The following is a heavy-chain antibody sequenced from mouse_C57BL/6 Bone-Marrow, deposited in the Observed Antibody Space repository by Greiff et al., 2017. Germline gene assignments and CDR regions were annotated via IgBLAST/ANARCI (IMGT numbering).Heavy chain of an antibody. Sequence: QVQLQQPGAELVKPGASVKMSCKASGYTFPSYWITWVKQRPGQGLEWIGDIYPGSGSTNYNEKFKSKATLTVDTSSSTAYMQLSSLTSEDSAVYYCARRDYGSSPWYFDVWGTGTTVTVSS. V-gene: IGHV1-55*01. J-gene: IGHJ1*03. CDR3: ARRDYGSSPWYFDV. CDR2: IYPGSGST. D-gene: IGHD1-1*01. CDR1: GYTFPSYW.